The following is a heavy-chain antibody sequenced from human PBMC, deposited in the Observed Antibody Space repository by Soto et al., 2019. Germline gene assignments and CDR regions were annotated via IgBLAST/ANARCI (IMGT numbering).Heavy chain of an antibody. V-gene: IGHV4-34*01. Sequence: PSDTLSLTCAVYGGSFSGYYWSWIRPPPGKGLEWIGEINHSGSTNYNPSLKSRVTISVDTSKNQFSLKLSSVTAADTAVYYCARAHYDFWSGYYYYYYGMDVWGQGTTVTVSS. CDR2: INHSGST. CDR3: ARAHYDFWSGYYYYYYGMDV. CDR1: GGSFSGYY. D-gene: IGHD3-3*01. J-gene: IGHJ6*02.